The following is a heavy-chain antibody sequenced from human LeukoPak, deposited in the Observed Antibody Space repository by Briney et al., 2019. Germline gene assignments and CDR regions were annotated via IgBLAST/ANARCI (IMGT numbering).Heavy chain of an antibody. V-gene: IGHV1-18*01. D-gene: IGHD3-9*01. CDR2: ISAYNGNT. Sequence: ASVKVSCKASGYTFTSYCISWVRQAPGQGLEWMGWISAYNGNTNYAQKLQGRVTMTTDTSPSTAYMELRSLRSDDTAVYYCARADYDILTGYPRYYYYYYMDVWGKGTTVTVSS. J-gene: IGHJ6*03. CDR3: ARADYDILTGYPRYYYYYYMDV. CDR1: GYTFTSYC.